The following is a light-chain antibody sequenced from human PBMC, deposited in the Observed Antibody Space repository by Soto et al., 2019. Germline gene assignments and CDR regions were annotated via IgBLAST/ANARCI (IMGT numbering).Light chain of an antibody. CDR3: QQRSNWPWT. CDR2: DAS. Sequence: EIRLTQSPATLSLSTGERATLSCRASQSVSSYLAWYQQKPGQAPRLLIYDASNRATGIPARFSGSGSGTDFTLTISSLEPEDFAVYYCQQRSNWPWTFGQGTKVDIK. J-gene: IGKJ1*01. V-gene: IGKV3-11*01. CDR1: QSVSSY.